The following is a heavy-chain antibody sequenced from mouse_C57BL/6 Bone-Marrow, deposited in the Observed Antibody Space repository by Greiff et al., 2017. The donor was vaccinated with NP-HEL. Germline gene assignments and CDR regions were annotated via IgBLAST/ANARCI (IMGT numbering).Heavy chain of an antibody. V-gene: IGHV1-54*01. D-gene: IGHD3-2*02. Sequence: QVQLQQSGAELVRPGTSVKVSCKASGYAFTNYLIEWVKQRPGQGLEWIGVINPGSGGTNYNEKFKGKATLTADKSSSTAYMQLSSLTSEDSAVYFCAIGELRLLFAYWGQGTLVTVSA. J-gene: IGHJ3*01. CDR2: INPGSGGT. CDR3: AIGELRLLFAY. CDR1: GYAFTNYL.